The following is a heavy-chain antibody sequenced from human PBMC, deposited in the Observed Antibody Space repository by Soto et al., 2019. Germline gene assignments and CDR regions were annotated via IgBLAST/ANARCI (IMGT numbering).Heavy chain of an antibody. J-gene: IGHJ6*02. CDR1: GYTFTRYG. CDR3: AKNGQPPYYYYGLDV. D-gene: IGHD2-8*01. V-gene: IGHV1-18*01. CDR2: ISGYNGDT. Sequence: QGHLVQSGAEVKKPGTSVKVSCKASGYTFTRYGIRWVRQAPGQVLEWMGWISGYNGDTNYAQNRQGRVTMTIDTSTSTAYMELRSLTSDDTAVYYCAKNGQPPYYYYGLDVWGQGTTGTVSS.